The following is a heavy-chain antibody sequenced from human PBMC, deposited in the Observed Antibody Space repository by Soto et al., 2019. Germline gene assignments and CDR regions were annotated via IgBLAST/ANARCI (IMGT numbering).Heavy chain of an antibody. CDR2: IIPILGIA. CDR3: AREGQDTATTLNN. D-gene: IGHD4-17*01. V-gene: IGHV1-69*08. CDR1: GGTFSSYT. Sequence: QVQLVQSGAEVKKPGSSVKVSCKASGGTFSSYTISWVRQAPGQGLEWMGRIIPILGIANYAQKFQGRVTITADKSTSTAYMELSSLRSEDTAVYYCAREGQDTATTLNNWGQGTLVTVSS. J-gene: IGHJ4*02.